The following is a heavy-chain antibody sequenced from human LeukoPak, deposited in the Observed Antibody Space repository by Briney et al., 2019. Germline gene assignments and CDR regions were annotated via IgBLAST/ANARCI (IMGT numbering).Heavy chain of an antibody. V-gene: IGHV1-46*01. J-gene: IGHJ4*02. CDR2: INPSGGST. Sequence: GASVKVSCKASGYTFISYYMHWVRQAPGQGLEWMGIINPSGGSTSYAQKFQGRVTMTRDTSTSTVYMELSSLRSEDTAVYYCARATIYDSSGWFFDYWGQGTLVTVSS. CDR3: ARATIYDSSGWFFDY. CDR1: GYTFISYY. D-gene: IGHD6-19*01.